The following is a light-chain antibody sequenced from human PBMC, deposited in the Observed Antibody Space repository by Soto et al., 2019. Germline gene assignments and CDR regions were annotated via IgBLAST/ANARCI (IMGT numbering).Light chain of an antibody. J-gene: IGLJ2*01. CDR3: QSFDSSLSGFVA. V-gene: IGLV1-40*01. CDR2: ANT. Sequence: QSVLTRPPSVSGAPGQRVTISCTGTGSNIGAGYDIRWYQQFPGTAPKLLIYANTHRPSGVPDRFSGFKSGTSASLAISGLQAEDEADYYCQSFDSSLSGFVAFGGGTKVTVL. CDR1: GSNIGAGYD.